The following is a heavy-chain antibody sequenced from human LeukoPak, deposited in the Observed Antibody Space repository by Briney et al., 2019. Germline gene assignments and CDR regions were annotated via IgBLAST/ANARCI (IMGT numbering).Heavy chain of an antibody. CDR2: ISNNGDST. CDR3: AKEEGSGTYAY. J-gene: IGHJ4*02. V-gene: IGHV3-64*01. D-gene: IGHD1-26*01. CDR1: GFTSSSSG. Sequence: QTGGSLRLSCATSGFTSSSSGMHWVRQGPGKGLEYVSGISNNGDSTYYANSVKDRFTISRDNSKNTLYLQMGSLRAEDMAVYYCAKEEGSGTYAYWGQGTLVTVSS.